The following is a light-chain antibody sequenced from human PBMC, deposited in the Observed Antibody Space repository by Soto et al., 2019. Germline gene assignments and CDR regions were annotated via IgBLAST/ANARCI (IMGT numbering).Light chain of an antibody. CDR1: QSVSSY. J-gene: IGKJ5*01. CDR2: DAS. V-gene: IGKV3-11*01. CDR3: QRRSNWPPIT. Sequence: EIVLTQSPATLSLSPGERATLSCRASQSVSSYLAWYQQKPGQAPRLLIYDASNRATGIPARFSGSGSGTDFTLTISSLEPEDFAVYYGQRRSNWPPITFGQGTRLEIK.